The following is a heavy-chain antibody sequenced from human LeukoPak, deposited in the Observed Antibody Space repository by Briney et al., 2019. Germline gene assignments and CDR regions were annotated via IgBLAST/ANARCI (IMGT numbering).Heavy chain of an antibody. Sequence: SETLSLTCTVSGGSISNSHYYWGWFRQPPGKGLEWIESIYFSGKSYYNPSLKSRVIISLDTSKNQFSLRLNSVTAADTAVYYCARVRGSYYRERTTSGPHFDYWGQGTLVTVSS. CDR1: GGSISNSHYY. V-gene: IGHV4-39*01. J-gene: IGHJ4*02. CDR2: IYFSGKS. D-gene: IGHD1-26*01. CDR3: ARVRGSYYRERTTSGPHFDY.